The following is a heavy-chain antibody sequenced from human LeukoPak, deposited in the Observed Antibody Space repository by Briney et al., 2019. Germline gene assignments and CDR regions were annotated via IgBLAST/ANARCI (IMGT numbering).Heavy chain of an antibody. V-gene: IGHV4-59*01. J-gene: IGHJ3*02. CDR3: ARGYSSSWFRWGAFDI. Sequence: PSETLSLTCTVSGGSISSYYWSWIRQPPGKGLEWIGYIYYSGSTNYNPSLKSRVTISVDTSKNQFSLKLSSVTAADTAVYYCARGYSSSWFRWGAFDIWGQGTMVTVSS. CDR2: IYYSGST. D-gene: IGHD6-13*01. CDR1: GGSISSYY.